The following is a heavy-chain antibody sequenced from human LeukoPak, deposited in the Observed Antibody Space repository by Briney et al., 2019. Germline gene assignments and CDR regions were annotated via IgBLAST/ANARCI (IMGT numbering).Heavy chain of an antibody. CDR2: INPNSGGT. V-gene: IGHV1-2*02. D-gene: IGHD3-22*01. CDR1: GYTFTGYY. Sequence: ASVKVSCKASGYTFTGYYMHWVRQAPGQGLEWMGWINPNSGGTNYAQRFQGRVTMTRDTSISTAYMELSRLRPDDTAVYYCARENYYDSSRNPDGFDIWGQGTLVTVSS. J-gene: IGHJ3*02. CDR3: ARENYYDSSRNPDGFDI.